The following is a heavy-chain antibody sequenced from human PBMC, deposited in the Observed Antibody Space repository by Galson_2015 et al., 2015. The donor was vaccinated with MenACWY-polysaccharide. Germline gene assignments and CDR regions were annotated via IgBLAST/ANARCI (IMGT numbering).Heavy chain of an antibody. Sequence: SLRLSCAVSGFTFGNYWMTRVRQAPGKGLEWVANINEDEREKYHLDSVKGRSTISRDDAKNSLYLQMNSLRAEDTAVYYCARGVYSLDSWGQGTLVTVSS. CDR1: GFTFGNYW. D-gene: IGHD4-11*01. J-gene: IGHJ4*02. CDR2: INEDEREK. V-gene: IGHV3-7*01. CDR3: ARGVYSLDS.